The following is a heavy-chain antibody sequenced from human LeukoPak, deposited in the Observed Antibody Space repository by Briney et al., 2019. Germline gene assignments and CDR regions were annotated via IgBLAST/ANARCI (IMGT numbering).Heavy chain of an antibody. V-gene: IGHV1-8*01. J-gene: IGHJ5*02. CDR1: GYTFTSYD. CDR2: MNPNSGNT. D-gene: IGHD3-10*01. CDR3: ARGAVLWFGELLSWFDP. Sequence: ASVKVSCKASGYTFTSYDINWMRQATGQGLEWMGWMNPNSGNTGYAQKFQGRVTMTRNTSRSTAYMELSSLRSEDTAVYYCARGAVLWFGELLSWFDPWGQGTLVTVSS.